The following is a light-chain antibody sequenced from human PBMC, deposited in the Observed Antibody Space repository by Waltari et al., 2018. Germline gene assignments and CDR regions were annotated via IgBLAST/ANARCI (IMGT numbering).Light chain of an antibody. V-gene: IGLV2-14*01. CDR1: SSDDGAYNY. J-gene: IGLJ3*02. Sequence: QSALTQPASVSGSPGQSITISCTGTSSDDGAYNYVSWYQQHPDKAPKLSISEVNNRPSGVSNRFSGSKSGNTASLTISGLQAEDEADYYCSSPTSSSTLVFGGGTKLTVL. CDR3: SSPTSSSTLV. CDR2: EVN.